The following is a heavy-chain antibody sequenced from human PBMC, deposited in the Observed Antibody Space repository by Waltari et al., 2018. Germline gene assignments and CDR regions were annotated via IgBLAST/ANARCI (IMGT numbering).Heavy chain of an antibody. V-gene: IGHV3-74*01. J-gene: IGHJ4*02. CDR2: NSTDETTT. D-gene: IGHD3-22*01. CDR3: ARTAFFRSSGYYFRS. Sequence: EEQLLESGGGLVQPGGSLTLSCAAAGFIFCDFWLHWGRLAPGGGLLWVERNSTDETTTTYADSVKGRFTISRDNAKNTLYLQMNSLTAEDTAVYFCARTAFFRSSGYYFRSWGQGTLVSVSS. CDR1: GFIFCDFW.